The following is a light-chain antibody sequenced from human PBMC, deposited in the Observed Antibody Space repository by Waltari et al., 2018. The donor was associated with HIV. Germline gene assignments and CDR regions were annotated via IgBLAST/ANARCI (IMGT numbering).Light chain of an antibody. CDR2: EVS. CDR1: QSLKHTDGKTY. V-gene: IGKV2D-29*02. CDR3: MQSLHLLYT. Sequence: DIVMTQTPPSLSVTPGQPASFSCNSSQSLKHTDGKTYLYWYLQRPGQSPQVLISEVSKRYAVVPDRFSVSGSGTHFTLKIARVEAEDVGSYYCMQSLHLLYTFGQGTKL. J-gene: IGKJ2*01.